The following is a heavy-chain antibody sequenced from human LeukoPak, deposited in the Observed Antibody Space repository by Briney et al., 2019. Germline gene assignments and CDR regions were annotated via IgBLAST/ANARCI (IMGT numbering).Heavy chain of an antibody. CDR1: GFIVSSNY. D-gene: IGHD3-10*01. V-gene: IGHV3-23*01. CDR2: ISGSGGST. Sequence: GGSLRLSCAASGFIVSSNYMSWVRQAPGKGLEWVSAISGSGGSTYYADSVKGRFTISRDNAKNSLYLQMNSLRAEDTAVYYCARAGSGSDIDYWGQGTLVTVSS. CDR3: ARAGSGSDIDY. J-gene: IGHJ4*02.